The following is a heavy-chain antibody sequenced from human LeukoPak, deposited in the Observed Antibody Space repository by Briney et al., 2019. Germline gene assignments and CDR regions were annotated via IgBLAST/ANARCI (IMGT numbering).Heavy chain of an antibody. V-gene: IGHV4-34*01. CDR2: INHSGST. CDR1: GGSFSGYY. CDR3: ARRRGYSYGYTVRGWYFDL. J-gene: IGHJ2*01. Sequence: SETLSLTCAVYGGSFSGYYWSWIRQPPGMGLEWIGEINHSGSTNYNPSLKSRVTISVDTSKNQLSLKLSSVTAADTAVYYCARRRGYSYGYTVRGWYFDLWGRGTLVTVSS. D-gene: IGHD5-18*01.